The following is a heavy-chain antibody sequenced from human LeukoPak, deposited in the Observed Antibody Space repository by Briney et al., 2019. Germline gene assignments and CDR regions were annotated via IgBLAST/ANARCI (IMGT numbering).Heavy chain of an antibody. J-gene: IGHJ6*02. CDR3: AKDQTSSYYGMDV. V-gene: IGHV3-23*01. Sequence: GGSLRLSCAASGFTFSSYAMSWVRQAPGKGLEWVSAISGSGGSTYYAGSVKGRFTISRDNSKNTLYLQMNSLRAEDTAVYYCAKDQTSSYYGMDVWGQGTTVTVSS. CDR1: GFTFSSYA. CDR2: ISGSGGST. D-gene: IGHD6-13*01.